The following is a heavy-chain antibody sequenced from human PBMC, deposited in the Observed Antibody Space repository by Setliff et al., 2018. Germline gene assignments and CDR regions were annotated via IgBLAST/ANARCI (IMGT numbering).Heavy chain of an antibody. CDR2: IYYSGNT. Sequence: SETLSLTCTVSGGSISSSSYYWGWSRQPPGKGLEWIGSIYYSGNTYYNASLKGRVTISGDTSKNQFSLKLTAVTAADTAIYYCARHRAVAGAYYFDFWGQGTLVTVSS. CDR1: GGSISSSSYY. V-gene: IGHV4-39*01. D-gene: IGHD6-19*01. CDR3: ARHRAVAGAYYFDF. J-gene: IGHJ4*02.